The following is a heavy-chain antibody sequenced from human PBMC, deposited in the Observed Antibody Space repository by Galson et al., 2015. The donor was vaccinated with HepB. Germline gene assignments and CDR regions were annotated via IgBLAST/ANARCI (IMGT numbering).Heavy chain of an antibody. CDR1: GFTFSSYA. V-gene: IGHV3-23*01. D-gene: IGHD3-22*01. Sequence: SLRLSCAASGFTFSSYAMSWVRQAPGKGLEWVSAISGSGGSTYYADSVKGRFTISRDNSKNTLYLQMNSLRAEDTAVYYCAKTVVNYYDSSGFPDYWGQGTLVTVSS. CDR3: AKTVVNYYDSSGFPDY. CDR2: ISGSGGST. J-gene: IGHJ4*02.